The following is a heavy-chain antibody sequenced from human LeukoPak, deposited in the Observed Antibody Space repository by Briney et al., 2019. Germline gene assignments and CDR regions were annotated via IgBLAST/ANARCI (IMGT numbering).Heavy chain of an antibody. D-gene: IGHD4-17*01. CDR1: GFTFSSYW. Sequence: GGSLRLSCAASGFTFSSYWMSWVRQAPGKGLEWVANIKQDGSEKYYVDSVKGRFTISRDNAKNSLYLQMNSLRAEDTAVYYCARGLGYGDYTGLDYWGQGTLVTVSS. J-gene: IGHJ4*02. CDR3: ARGLGYGDYTGLDY. CDR2: IKQDGSEK. V-gene: IGHV3-7*01.